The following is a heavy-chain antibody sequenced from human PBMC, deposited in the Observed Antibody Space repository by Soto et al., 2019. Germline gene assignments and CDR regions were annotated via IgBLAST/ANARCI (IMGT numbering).Heavy chain of an antibody. Sequence: SETLSLTCTVSGGSISSGDYYWSWIRQPPGKGMEWIGSIYNSGSPYYNTSFKSRVTISVDTSKNLFSLKLSSVTAVDTVVYYCASRKSYPYFDHWGQGTLVTVSS. V-gene: IGHV4-30-4*01. CDR1: GGSISSGDYY. J-gene: IGHJ4*02. CDR2: IYNSGSP. CDR3: ASRKSYPYFDH. D-gene: IGHD3-10*01.